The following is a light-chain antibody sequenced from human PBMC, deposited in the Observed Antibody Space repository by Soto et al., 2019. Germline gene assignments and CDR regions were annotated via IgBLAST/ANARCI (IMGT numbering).Light chain of an antibody. CDR2: DAS. CDR3: QQSYMDPIT. Sequence: DIQMTQSPSTLSASVGDRVTITCRASQSIGSWLAWYQQKPGKAPKLLIYDASSLESGVPSRFSGSGSGTEFTLTISSLQPDDFATYYCQQSYMDPITFGQGTRLENK. V-gene: IGKV1-5*01. CDR1: QSIGSW. J-gene: IGKJ5*01.